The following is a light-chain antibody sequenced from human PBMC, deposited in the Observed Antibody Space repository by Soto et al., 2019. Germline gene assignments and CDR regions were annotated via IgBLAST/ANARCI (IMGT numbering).Light chain of an antibody. Sequence: IVLTQSPGTLSLSPGERATLSCRASQRVSNTQLAWYQQKHGQVPRLLIYGASSRATGIPDRFSGSGSGTDFTLTISRLEPEDFAVYYCQQYGRSPLTFGGGTKVDIK. CDR2: GAS. V-gene: IGKV3-20*01. J-gene: IGKJ4*01. CDR1: QRVSNTQ. CDR3: QQYGRSPLT.